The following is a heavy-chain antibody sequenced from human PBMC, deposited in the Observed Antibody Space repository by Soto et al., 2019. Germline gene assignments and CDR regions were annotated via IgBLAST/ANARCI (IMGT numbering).Heavy chain of an antibody. Sequence: QVKLQQWGAGLLKPSETLSLTCAVYGGLISGYYWSWIRQPPGKGLEWIGEINQSGSINYNPSLKSRVTISVDTSKNQFSLKLSSVTAADTAVYYCARGWGRIFDYWGQGSLVTVSS. CDR1: GGLISGYY. CDR2: INQSGSI. CDR3: ARGWGRIFDY. D-gene: IGHD7-27*01. J-gene: IGHJ4*02. V-gene: IGHV4-34*01.